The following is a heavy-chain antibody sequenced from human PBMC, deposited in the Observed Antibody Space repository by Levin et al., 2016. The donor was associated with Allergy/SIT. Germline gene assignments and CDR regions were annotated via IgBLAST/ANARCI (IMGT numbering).Heavy chain of an antibody. CDR2: IYYSGST. J-gene: IGHJ4*02. CDR1: GGSISRYY. CDR3: AAGLGADFEY. Sequence: SETLSLTCTVSGGSISRYYWSWIRQPPGKGLEWIGYIYYSGSTKSNPSLKSRVTISVDTSQNQFSLKLNSVTAADTAVYYCAAGLGADFEYWGRGTLVTVSS. V-gene: IGHV4-59*01. D-gene: IGHD1-26*01.